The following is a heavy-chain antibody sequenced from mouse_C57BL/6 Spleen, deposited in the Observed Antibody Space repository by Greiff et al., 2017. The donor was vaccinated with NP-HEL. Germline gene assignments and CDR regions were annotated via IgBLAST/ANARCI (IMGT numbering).Heavy chain of an antibody. Sequence: EVKVEESGGGLVQPGGSLKLSCVASGFTFSNYWMNWVRQSPEKGLEWVAQIRLKSDNYSTPYAESVIGRFTISKDNSKSRVYLKMNSLKTDDTGIYYCTGDGGAYWGQGTLVTVSA. CDR1: GFTFSNYW. J-gene: IGHJ3*01. CDR2: IRLKSDNYST. CDR3: TGDGGAY. D-gene: IGHD2-3*01. V-gene: IGHV6-3*01.